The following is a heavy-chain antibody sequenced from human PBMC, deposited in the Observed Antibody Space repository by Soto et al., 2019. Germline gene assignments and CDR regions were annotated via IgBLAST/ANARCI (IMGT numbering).Heavy chain of an antibody. CDR1: GFTCSSYI. CDR2: ISSSSSYI. J-gene: IGHJ5*02. Sequence: PWGSLRLSCAASGFTCSSYIMNWVRQAPGKGLEWVSSISSSSSYIYYADSVKGRFTISRDNAKNSLYLQMNSLRAEDTAVYYCARSLYSYGYWFHWFDPWGQGTLVTVS. V-gene: IGHV3-21*01. D-gene: IGHD5-18*01. CDR3: ARSLYSYGYWFHWFDP.